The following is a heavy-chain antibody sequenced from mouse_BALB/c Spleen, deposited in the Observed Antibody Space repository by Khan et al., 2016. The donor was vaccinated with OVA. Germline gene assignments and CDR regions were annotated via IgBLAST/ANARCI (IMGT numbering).Heavy chain of an antibody. J-gene: IGHJ3*01. Sequence: QVQLKQSGPGLVAPSQSLSIRCTVSGLSLTNYGVSWVRQPPGKGLDWLGVIWGDGSTNYHSVLKSRLTINKDNSKSQVFVKLNSLQPDDTATYFCAIIYYGNDWFAYWGQGTLVTVSA. CDR3: AIIYYGNDWFAY. D-gene: IGHD2-1*01. CDR2: IWGDGST. CDR1: GLSLTNYG. V-gene: IGHV2-3*01.